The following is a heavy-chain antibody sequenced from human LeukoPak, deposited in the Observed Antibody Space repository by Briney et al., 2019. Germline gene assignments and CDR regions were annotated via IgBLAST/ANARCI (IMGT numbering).Heavy chain of an antibody. D-gene: IGHD1-26*01. CDR3: AREIVGAIKSYFDY. J-gene: IGHJ4*02. Sequence: PGGSLRLSCAASGFTFSSYAMHWVRQAPGKGLEWVANIRQDGGLKHYVDSVKGRFAISRDNAENSLYLQMNSLRAEDTAVYYCAREIVGAIKSYFDYWGQGTLVTASS. CDR1: GFTFSSYA. V-gene: IGHV3-7*01. CDR2: IRQDGGLK.